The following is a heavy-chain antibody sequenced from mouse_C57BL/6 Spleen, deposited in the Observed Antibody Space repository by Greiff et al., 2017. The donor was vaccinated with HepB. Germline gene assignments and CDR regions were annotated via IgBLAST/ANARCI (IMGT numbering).Heavy chain of an antibody. J-gene: IGHJ4*01. CDR2: IDPSDSYT. Sequence: QVQLQQPGAELVKPGASVKLSCKASGYTFTSYWMQWVKQRPGQGLEWIGEIDPSDSYTNYNQKFKGKATLTVDTSSSTAYMQLSSLTSEDSAVYYCARSGGFHYAIDYWGQGTSVTVSS. CDR3: ARSGGFHYAIDY. D-gene: IGHD3-1*01. V-gene: IGHV1-50*01. CDR1: GYTFTSYW.